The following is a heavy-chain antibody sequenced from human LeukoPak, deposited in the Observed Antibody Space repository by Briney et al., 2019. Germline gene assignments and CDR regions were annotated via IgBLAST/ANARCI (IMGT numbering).Heavy chain of an antibody. CDR2: ISSSSSYI. J-gene: IGHJ4*02. CDR1: GFTFSSYS. V-gene: IGHV3-21*01. CDR3: AKDPYSSSRGGVRYFDY. Sequence: PGGSLRLSCAASGFTFSSYSMNWVRQAPGKGLEWVSSISSSSSYIYYADSVKGRFTISRDNAKNSLYLQLNSLRAEDTAVYYCAKDPYSSSRGGVRYFDYWGQGTLVTVSS. D-gene: IGHD6-13*01.